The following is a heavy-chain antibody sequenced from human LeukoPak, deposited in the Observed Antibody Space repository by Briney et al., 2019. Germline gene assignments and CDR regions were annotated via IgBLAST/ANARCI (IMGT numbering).Heavy chain of an antibody. CDR1: GGSISSFY. CDR2: IYYSGSA. D-gene: IGHD3-3*01. V-gene: IGHV4-59*01. CDR3: ARAFYRMSGTGAPFDY. Sequence: SETLSLTCTASGGSISSFYWSWVRQPPGKGLEWIGYIYYSGSANYNPSLKSRVTISVDTSKNQFSLKLNSVTAADTAVYYCARAFYRMSGTGAPFDYWGQGTLVTVSS. J-gene: IGHJ4*02.